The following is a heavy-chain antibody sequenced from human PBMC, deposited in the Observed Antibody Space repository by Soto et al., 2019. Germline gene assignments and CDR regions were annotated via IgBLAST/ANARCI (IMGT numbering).Heavy chain of an antibody. CDR2: INHSGST. D-gene: IGHD3-22*01. V-gene: IGHV4-34*01. CDR3: ARGFWSLSPRLFIYFDY. Sequence: PWDTLSLTCAFYVGSFSGYYWSCIRHPPGKWLEWIGEINHSGSTNYNPSLKSRVTISVDTSKNQFSLKLSSVTAADTAVYYCARGFWSLSPRLFIYFDYWGQGTLVHVS. CDR1: VGSFSGYY. J-gene: IGHJ4*02.